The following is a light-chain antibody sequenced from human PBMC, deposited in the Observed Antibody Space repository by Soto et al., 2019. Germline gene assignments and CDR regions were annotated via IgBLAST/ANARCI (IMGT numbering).Light chain of an antibody. CDR1: QNINNN. J-gene: IGKJ1*01. CDR2: GAS. Sequence: EIVMTQSPATLSESPGERVSLSCRASQNINNNLAWYQQKPGQAPRLLICGASTRATGIPARFSGSGSGTEFTLTISSLQSEDFAVYYCQQYNNWPRTFGQGTKVDIK. CDR3: QQYNNWPRT. V-gene: IGKV3-15*01.